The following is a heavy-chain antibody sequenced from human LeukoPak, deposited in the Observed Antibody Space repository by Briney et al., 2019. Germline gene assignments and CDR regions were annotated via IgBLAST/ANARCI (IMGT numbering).Heavy chain of an antibody. V-gene: IGHV3-33*01. CDR2: IWYDGTNK. J-gene: IGHJ4*02. Sequence: PGRSLRLSCAASGFTFSSYGMHWVHQAPGKGLEWVTVIWYDGTNKYYADSVKGRFTISRDNSKNTLYLQMNSLSAEDTAVYYCARRDGYDFDYWGQGTLVTVSS. CDR1: GFTFSSYG. CDR3: ARRDGYDFDY. D-gene: IGHD5-24*01.